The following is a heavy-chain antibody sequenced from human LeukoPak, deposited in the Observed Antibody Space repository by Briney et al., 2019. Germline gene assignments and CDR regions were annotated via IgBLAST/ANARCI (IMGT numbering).Heavy chain of an antibody. Sequence: WGSLRLSCAASGFTFSSYAMSWVRQAPGKGLEWVSAISGSGGSTYYADSVKGRFTISRDNAKNSLYLQMNSLRAEDTAVYYCATDGYYGSGSYYYDWGQGTLVTVSS. J-gene: IGHJ4*02. CDR2: ISGSGGST. CDR3: ATDGYYGSGSYYYD. D-gene: IGHD3-10*01. V-gene: IGHV3-23*01. CDR1: GFTFSSYA.